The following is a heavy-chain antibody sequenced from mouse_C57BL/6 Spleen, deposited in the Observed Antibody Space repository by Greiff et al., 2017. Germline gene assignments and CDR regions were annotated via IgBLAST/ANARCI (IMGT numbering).Heavy chain of an antibody. V-gene: IGHV1-9*01. D-gene: IGHD1-1*01. J-gene: IGHJ3*01. Sequence: VQLQQSGAELMKPGASVKLSCKATGYTFTGYWIEWVKQRPGHGLEWIGEILPGSGRTNYNEKFKGKVIFTADTSSNTAYMQLSRLTTEDSDIYYCARNRYYGSSDEAYWGQGTLGTVSA. CDR1: GYTFTGYW. CDR3: ARNRYYGSSDEAY. CDR2: ILPGSGRT.